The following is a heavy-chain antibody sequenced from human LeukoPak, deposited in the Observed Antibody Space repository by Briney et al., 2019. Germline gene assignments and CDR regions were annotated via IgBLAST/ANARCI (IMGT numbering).Heavy chain of an antibody. J-gene: IGHJ5*02. CDR2: IIPIFGTP. Sequence: SVKVSCQASGGTFSSYSISWVRQAPGQGREWMGWIIPIFGTPNYAQKFKGEGTITTNESTSTAYRELSSLRSEDRALYYGGIDNYAGANWIDPGDRETLVTVSS. D-gene: IGHD1-7*01. V-gene: IGHV1-69*05. CDR3: GIDNYAGANWIDP. CDR1: GGTFSSYS.